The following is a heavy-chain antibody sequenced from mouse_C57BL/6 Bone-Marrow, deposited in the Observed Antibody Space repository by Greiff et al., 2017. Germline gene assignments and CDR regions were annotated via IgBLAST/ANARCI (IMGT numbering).Heavy chain of an antibody. D-gene: IGHD2-4*01. CDR3: ARSWGYYDYDGGYFDV. V-gene: IGHV1-9*01. J-gene: IGHJ1*03. Sequence: QVQLQQSGAELMKPGASVKLSCKATGYTFTGYWIEWVKQRPGHGLEWIGEILPGSGSTTYNEKFTGKAPFTADTSSNTAYMQLSSLTPEDYAIDYCARSWGYYDYDGGYFDVWGTGTTVTVSS. CDR1: GYTFTGYW. CDR2: ILPGSGST.